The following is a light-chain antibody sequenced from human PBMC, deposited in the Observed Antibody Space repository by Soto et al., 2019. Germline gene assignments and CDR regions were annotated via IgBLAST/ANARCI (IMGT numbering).Light chain of an antibody. CDR2: DVT. CDR3: SSYTSSSTLEV. J-gene: IGLJ1*01. Sequence: QSAPTQPASLSGSPGQSITISFTGTSRDVGAYNYVSWYQQHPGKAPKPMVYDVTNRPSGVSNRFSGSKSGNTASLTISGLQAEDEADYYCSSYTSSSTLEVFGTGTKVTVL. V-gene: IGLV2-14*01. CDR1: SRDVGAYNY.